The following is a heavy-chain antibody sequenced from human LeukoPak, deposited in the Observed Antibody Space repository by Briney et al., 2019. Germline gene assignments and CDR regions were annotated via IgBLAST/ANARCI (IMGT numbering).Heavy chain of an antibody. V-gene: IGHV4-39*07. CDR3: ARGLYSSGWYGYYYGMDV. D-gene: IGHD6-19*01. J-gene: IGHJ6*02. CDR1: GGSISSSSYY. CDR2: INHSGST. Sequence: SETLSLTCTVSGGSISSSSYYWSWVRQPPGKGLEWIGEINHSGSTNYNPSLKSRVTISVDTSKNQFSLKLSSVTAADTAVYYCARGLYSSGWYGYYYGMDVWGQGTTVTVSS.